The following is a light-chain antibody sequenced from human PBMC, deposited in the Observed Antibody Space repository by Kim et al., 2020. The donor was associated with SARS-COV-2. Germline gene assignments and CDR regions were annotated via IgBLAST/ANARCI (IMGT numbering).Light chain of an antibody. CDR1: QNVPSTY. Sequence: PVAGGTLSCRAVQNVPSTYFAWYQQTPGQAPRLLMYGASRRAPGIPDRFSGSGSVTDFTLTITRLEPEDFAVYYCQQYGMTPRTFGQGTKVDIK. CDR2: GAS. V-gene: IGKV3-20*01. CDR3: QQYGMTPRT. J-gene: IGKJ1*01.